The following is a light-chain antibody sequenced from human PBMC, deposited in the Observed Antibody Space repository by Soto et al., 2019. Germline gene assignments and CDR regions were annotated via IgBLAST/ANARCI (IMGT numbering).Light chain of an antibody. CDR1: TSDVGGYNY. J-gene: IGLJ1*01. CDR2: DVN. V-gene: IGLV2-14*03. CDR3: CSFTNTKTVL. Sequence: QFVLTQPASGSGAPGQSITIFCTGTTSDVGGYNYATWYQQYPGQAPKIIIYDVNRRPPGVSDRFSGSKSGNTASLTVSDLQAGDDADYFCCSFTNTKTVLFGGGLKVAVL.